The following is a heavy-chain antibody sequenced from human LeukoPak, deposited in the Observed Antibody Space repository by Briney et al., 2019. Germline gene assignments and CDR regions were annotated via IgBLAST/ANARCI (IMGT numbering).Heavy chain of an antibody. CDR2: IGTTGDT. J-gene: IGHJ3*02. CDR3: ARGYYDSSPHAFDI. V-gene: IGHV3-13*04. D-gene: IGHD3-22*01. CDR1: GFTFNNYD. Sequence: GGSLRLSCAASGFTFNNYDMHWVRQPTGKGLEWVSGIGTTGDTYYPGSVKGRFTISRENAKNSLFLQMNSLRAEDTAVYYCARGYYDSSPHAFDIWGQGTMVTVSS.